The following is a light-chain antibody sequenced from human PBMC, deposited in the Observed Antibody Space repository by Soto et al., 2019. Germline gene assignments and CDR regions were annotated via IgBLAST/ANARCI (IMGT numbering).Light chain of an antibody. CDR1: SSDVGGFNY. CDR3: CSYAGGYTHYV. CDR2: DVS. J-gene: IGLJ1*01. Sequence: QSALTQPPSVSGSPGQSVTISCTGTSSDVGGFNYVSWYQHHPGKAPKLMIYDVSKRPSGVPDRFSGSKSGNTASLTISGLQAEDEADYYCCSYAGGYTHYVFATGPKVTVL. V-gene: IGLV2-11*01.